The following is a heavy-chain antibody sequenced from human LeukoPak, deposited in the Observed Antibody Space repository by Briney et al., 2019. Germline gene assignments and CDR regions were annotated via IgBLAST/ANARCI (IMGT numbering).Heavy chain of an antibody. J-gene: IGHJ4*02. CDR2: INISGST. CDR1: GGSISSDY. Sequence: SETLSLTCTVSGGSISSDYWSWIRQPAGKGLEWIGRINISGSTNYNPSLKSRVTMSVDTSKNQFSLKLSSVTAADTAVYYCARDHCSGGSCHGGHWGQGTLVTVSS. V-gene: IGHV4-4*07. CDR3: ARDHCSGGSCHGGH. D-gene: IGHD2-15*01.